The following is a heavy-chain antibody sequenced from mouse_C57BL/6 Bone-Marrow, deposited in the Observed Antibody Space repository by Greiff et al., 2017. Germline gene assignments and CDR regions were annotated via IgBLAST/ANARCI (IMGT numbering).Heavy chain of an antibody. CDR3: ARPHYYGSSYVHFDV. J-gene: IGHJ1*03. D-gene: IGHD1-1*01. CDR1: GYTFTSYG. CDR2: IYPRSGNT. Sequence: VQLQQSGAELVRPGASVKLSCKASGYTFTSYGISWVKQRPGQGLEWIGEIYPRSGNTYYNEKFKGKATLTADKSSSTAYMQLRSLTSEDSAVYFCARPHYYGSSYVHFDVWGTGTGVTVSA. V-gene: IGHV1-81*01.